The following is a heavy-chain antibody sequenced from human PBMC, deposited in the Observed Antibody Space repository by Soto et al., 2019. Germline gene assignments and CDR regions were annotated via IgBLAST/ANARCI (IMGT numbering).Heavy chain of an antibody. Sequence: QVQLVQSGAEVRQPASSVKVSCKTSGGTFSSYAISWVRQAPRQGLEWMGGIVPIVDTSTYAQKFQGRVTITADESTSTVYMELSSLRSDDTAVYYCVRVVAIPGYPDNWGQGTLATVSS. CDR1: GGTFSSYA. CDR3: VRVVAIPGYPDN. J-gene: IGHJ4*02. V-gene: IGHV1-69*12. D-gene: IGHD5-12*01. CDR2: IVPIVDTS.